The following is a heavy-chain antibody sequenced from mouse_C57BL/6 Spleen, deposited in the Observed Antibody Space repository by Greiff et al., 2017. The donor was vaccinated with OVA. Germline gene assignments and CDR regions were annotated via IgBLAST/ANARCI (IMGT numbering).Heavy chain of an antibody. CDR2: IWGVGST. D-gene: IGHD2-5*01. CDR3: ASYSNPYYYAMDY. J-gene: IGHJ4*01. CDR1: GFSLTSYG. V-gene: IGHV2-6*01. Sequence: VKLVESGPGLVAPSQSLSITCTVSGFSLTSYGVDWVRQSPGKGLEWLGVIWGVGSTNYNSALKSRLSISKDNSKSQVFLKMNSLQTDDTAMYYCASYSNPYYYAMDYWGQGTSVTVSS.